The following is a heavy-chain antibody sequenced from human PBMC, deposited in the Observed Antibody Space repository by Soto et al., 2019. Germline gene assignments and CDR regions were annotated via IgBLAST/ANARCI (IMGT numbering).Heavy chain of an antibody. CDR3: ARSQGSSTSLEIYYYYYYGMDV. D-gene: IGHD2-2*01. CDR1: GGTFSSYA. V-gene: IGHV1-69*01. CDR2: IIPISETT. Sequence: QVQLVQSGAEVKKPGSSVKVSCKASGGTFSSYAISWVRQAPGQGLEWMGGIIPISETTNYAQKFQGRVTITADESKSKAYMELSSLRSEDTAMYYCARSQGSSTSLEIYYYYYYGMDVWGQGTTVTVSS. J-gene: IGHJ6*02.